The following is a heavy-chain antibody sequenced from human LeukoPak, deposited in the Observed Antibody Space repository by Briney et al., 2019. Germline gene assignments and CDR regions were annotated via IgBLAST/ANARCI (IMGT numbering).Heavy chain of an antibody. D-gene: IGHD3-16*01. CDR2: ISYDGSNK. V-gene: IGHV3-30-3*01. CDR3: ARGGGLDV. CDR1: EFTFSSYA. J-gene: IGHJ6*02. Sequence: GGSLRLSCAASEFTFSSYAMHWVRQAPGKGLEWVAVISYDGSNKYYADSVKGRFTISRDNAKNSLYLQMSNLRAEDTAVYFCARGGGLDVWGQGATVTVSS.